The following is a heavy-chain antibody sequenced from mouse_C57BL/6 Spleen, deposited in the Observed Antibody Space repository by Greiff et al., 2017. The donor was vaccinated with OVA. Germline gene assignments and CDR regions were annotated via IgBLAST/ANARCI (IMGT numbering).Heavy chain of an antibody. CDR1: GYTFTSYW. V-gene: IGHV1-53*01. D-gene: IGHD2-4*01. CDR3: ARSAIYYDLFAY. J-gene: IGHJ3*01. CDR2: INPSNGGT. Sequence: VQLQQPGTELVKPGASVKLSCKASGYTFTSYWMHWVKQRPGQGLEWIGNINPSNGGTNYNEKFKSKATLTVDKSSRTAYMQLSILTSEDSAVYYCARSAIYYDLFAYWGQGTLVTVSA.